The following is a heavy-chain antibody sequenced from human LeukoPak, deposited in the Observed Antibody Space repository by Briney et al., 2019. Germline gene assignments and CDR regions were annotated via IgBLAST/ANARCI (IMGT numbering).Heavy chain of an antibody. D-gene: IGHD3-22*01. CDR3: ARDIYSSGYYYYYFDY. Sequence: GGSLRLSCAASGFTFSSYWMSWVRQAPGKGLEWVANIKQDGSEKYYADSVKGRFTISRDNSKNTLYLQMNSLRAEDTAVYYCARDIYSSGYYYYYFDYWGQGTLVTVSS. CDR1: GFTFSSYW. V-gene: IGHV3-7*01. J-gene: IGHJ4*02. CDR2: IKQDGSEK.